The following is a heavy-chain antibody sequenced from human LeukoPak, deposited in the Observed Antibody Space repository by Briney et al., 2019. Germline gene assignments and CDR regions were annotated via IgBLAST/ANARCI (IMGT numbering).Heavy chain of an antibody. D-gene: IGHD3-10*01. J-gene: IGHJ4*02. V-gene: IGHV3-33*01. Sequence: GGSLTLSCAASGFNFNDSGMHWVRQAPGKGLEWVAVIWYDGSETYYADSVKGRLTISRDNSKNTLYLQMNSLRADDTAVYYCAIDGYYGSGRPFDYWGQGALVSVSS. CDR2: IWYDGSET. CDR1: GFNFNDSG. CDR3: AIDGYYGSGRPFDY.